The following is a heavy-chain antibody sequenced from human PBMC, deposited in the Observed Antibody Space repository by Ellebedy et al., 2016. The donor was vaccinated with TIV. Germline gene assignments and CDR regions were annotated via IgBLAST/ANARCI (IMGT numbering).Heavy chain of an antibody. Sequence: SVKVSCXASGGTFSSYAISWVRQAPGQGLEWMGGIIPIFGTANYAQKFQGRVTITADESTSTAYMELSSLRSEDTALYYCARVQRRSYYYDSSGYYYLVPQQDYYYYGMDVWGQGTTVTVSS. CDR3: ARVQRRSYYYDSSGYYYLVPQQDYYYYGMDV. D-gene: IGHD3-22*01. J-gene: IGHJ6*02. V-gene: IGHV1-69*13. CDR2: IIPIFGTA. CDR1: GGTFSSYA.